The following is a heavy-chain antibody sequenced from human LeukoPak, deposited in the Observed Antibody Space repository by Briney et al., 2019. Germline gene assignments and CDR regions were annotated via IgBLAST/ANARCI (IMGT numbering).Heavy chain of an antibody. Sequence: PGGSLRLSCAASGDTLISYAMCWVRQAPGKGLEWVSAINGSGGSTYYADSVKGRFTISRDNSKNTLYLQMNSLRAEDTAVYYDAENWPGSSWYLVWIDPWGQGTLVTVSS. J-gene: IGHJ5*02. V-gene: IGHV3-23*01. CDR2: INGSGGST. CDR1: GDTLISYA. CDR3: AENWPGSSWYLVWIDP. D-gene: IGHD6-13*01.